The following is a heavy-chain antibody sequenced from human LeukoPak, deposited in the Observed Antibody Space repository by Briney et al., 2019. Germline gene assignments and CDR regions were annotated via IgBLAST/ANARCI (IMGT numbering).Heavy chain of an antibody. D-gene: IGHD3-10*02. CDR2: ISNDGSDK. Sequence: GGSLRLSCAASGLTFSSYGMHWVRQAPGKGLEWVAVISNDGSDKYYADSVKGRFTISRDNSKNTLYLQMNSLRAEDTAVYYCAKVAATLFGFFDYWGQGTLVTVSS. V-gene: IGHV3-30*18. J-gene: IGHJ4*02. CDR1: GLTFSSYG. CDR3: AKVAATLFGFFDY.